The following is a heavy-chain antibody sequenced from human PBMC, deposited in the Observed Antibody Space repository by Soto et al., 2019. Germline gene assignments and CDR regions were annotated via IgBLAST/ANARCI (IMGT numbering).Heavy chain of an antibody. CDR3: ARARATIAAAAIFDC. Sequence: QVQLQESGPGLVKPSGTLSLTCAVSGGSFSTSNWWSWVRQPPGKGLEWIGEVYRTGSTNYNPSLESRLTISVDKSRNQFALKLTSVIAAVTAVYYCARARATIAAAAIFDCWGQGTLVTVSS. CDR2: VYRTGST. J-gene: IGHJ4*02. CDR1: GGSFSTSNW. D-gene: IGHD6-13*01. V-gene: IGHV4-4*02.